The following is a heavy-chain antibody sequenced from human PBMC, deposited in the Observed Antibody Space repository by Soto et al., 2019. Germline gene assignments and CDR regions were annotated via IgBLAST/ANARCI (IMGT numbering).Heavy chain of an antibody. Sequence: GGSLRLSCATSGFSFSDYALIWVRQAPGKGLEWVSGISGSGGTRNYADSVRGRFTISRDHSKKTVYLQMNSLRVENTAVYYCAKAYDYYDSSGYYSKDFFDYWGQGSLVTVSS. CDR1: GFSFSDYA. D-gene: IGHD3-22*01. V-gene: IGHV3-23*01. CDR3: AKAYDYYDSSGYYSKDFFDY. J-gene: IGHJ4*02. CDR2: ISGSGGTR.